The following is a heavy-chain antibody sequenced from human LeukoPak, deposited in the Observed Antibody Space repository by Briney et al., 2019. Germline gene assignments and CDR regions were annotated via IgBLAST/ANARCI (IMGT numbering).Heavy chain of an antibody. CDR1: GYTFTGYY. J-gene: IGHJ4*02. CDR3: AALPLGDCSSTSCYIFDY. Sequence: ASVKVSCKASGYTFTGYYMHCVRQAPGQGLEWMGRINPNSGGTNYAQKFQGRVTMPRDTSISTAYMELSRLRSDDTAVYYCAALPLGDCSSTSCYIFDYWGQGTLVTVSS. V-gene: IGHV1-2*06. CDR2: INPNSGGT. D-gene: IGHD2-2*02.